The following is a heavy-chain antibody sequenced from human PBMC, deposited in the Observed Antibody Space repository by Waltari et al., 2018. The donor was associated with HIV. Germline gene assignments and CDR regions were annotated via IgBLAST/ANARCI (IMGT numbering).Heavy chain of an antibody. CDR1: GFTFSSYW. Sequence: EVQLVESGGGLVQPGGSLRLSCAASGFTFSSYWMHWVRQAPGKGRVWVSRINSDGSSTSYADSVKGRFTISRDNAKNTLYLQMNSLRAEDTAVYYCARAEARIAAPVDYWGQGTLVTVSS. J-gene: IGHJ4*02. D-gene: IGHD6-13*01. CDR2: INSDGSST. V-gene: IGHV3-74*01. CDR3: ARAEARIAAPVDY.